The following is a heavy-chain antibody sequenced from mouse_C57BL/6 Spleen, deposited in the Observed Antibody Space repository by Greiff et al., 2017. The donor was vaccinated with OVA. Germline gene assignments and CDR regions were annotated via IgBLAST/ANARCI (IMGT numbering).Heavy chain of an antibody. J-gene: IGHJ3*01. D-gene: IGHD2-3*01. CDR2: IWSGGST. CDR1: GFSLTSYG. CDR3: ARNYDGYWGFAY. Sequence: QVHVKQSGPGIVQPSQSLSITCTVSGFSLTSYGVHWVRQSPGKGLEWLGVIWSGGSTDYNAAFISRLSISKDNSKSQVFFKMNSLQADDTAIYYCARNYDGYWGFAYWGQGTLVTVSA. V-gene: IGHV2-2*01.